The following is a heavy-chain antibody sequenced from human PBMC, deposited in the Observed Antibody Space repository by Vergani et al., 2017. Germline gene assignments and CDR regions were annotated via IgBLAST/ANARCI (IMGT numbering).Heavy chain of an antibody. J-gene: IGHJ4*02. Sequence: QVQLLQSGAEVEKPGSSVKVSCKASGGTLSRYVISWVRQAPGQGLEWMGGIMPSFATTNYAQKFQDRVTLTADEATNIVYMELSSLKSDDSGVYYCAIGLVAATKGPFDDWGQGTLVTVSS. CDR3: AIGLVAATKGPFDD. CDR2: IMPSFATT. V-gene: IGHV1-69*01. D-gene: IGHD2-15*01. CDR1: GGTLSRYV.